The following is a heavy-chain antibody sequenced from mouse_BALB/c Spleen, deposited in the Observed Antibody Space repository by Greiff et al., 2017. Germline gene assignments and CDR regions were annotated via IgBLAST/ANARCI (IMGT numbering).Heavy chain of an antibody. D-gene: IGHD2-1*01. V-gene: IGHV5-17*02. CDR3: ARRNGNLYYFDY. CDR2: ISSGSSTI. Sequence: VQRVESGGGLVQPGGSRKLSCAASGFTFSSFGMHWVRQAPEKGLEWVAYISSGSSTIYYADTVKGRFTISRDNPKNTLFLQMTSLRSEDTAMYYCARRNGNLYYFDYWGQGTTLTVSS. J-gene: IGHJ2*01. CDR1: GFTFSSFG.